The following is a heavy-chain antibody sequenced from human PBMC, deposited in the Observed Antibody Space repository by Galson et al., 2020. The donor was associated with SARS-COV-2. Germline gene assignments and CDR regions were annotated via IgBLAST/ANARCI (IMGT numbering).Heavy chain of an antibody. CDR3: ARLHYGEYAPEAFDV. V-gene: IGHV4-30-2*01. CDR1: GTSISSGSYS. D-gene: IGHD4-17*01. Sequence: SETLSLTCAVSGTSISSGSYSWNWIRQPPGKGLGWIGYISHSGGTYYNPSLKSRVTISGDRSKNQFSLRLSSVTAADTAVYYCARLHYGEYAPEAFDVWGPGTRVA. CDR2: ISHSGGT. J-gene: IGHJ3*01.